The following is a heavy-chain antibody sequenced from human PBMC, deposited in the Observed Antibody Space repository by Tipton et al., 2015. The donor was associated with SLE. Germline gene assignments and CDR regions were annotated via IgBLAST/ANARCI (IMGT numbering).Heavy chain of an antibody. J-gene: IGHJ4*02. CDR1: GYSISSGYN. D-gene: IGHD2-15*01. V-gene: IGHV4-38-2*02. CDR3: AKDRELAVEYYFDY. CDR2: IDHSGNT. Sequence: TLSLTCAVSGYSISSGYNWGWIRQPPGKGLEWIGSIDHSGNTYYNPSLKSRVTISLDTSKNQFSLKLSSATAADTAVYYCAKDRELAVEYYFDYWGQGTLVTVSS.